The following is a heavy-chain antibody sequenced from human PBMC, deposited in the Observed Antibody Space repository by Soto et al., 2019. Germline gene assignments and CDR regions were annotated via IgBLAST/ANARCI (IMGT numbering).Heavy chain of an antibody. CDR1: GGSISSGDYY. D-gene: IGHD4-17*01. J-gene: IGHJ4*02. CDR3: ARAGNAYCDLYYFDY. CDR2: IYYSGST. V-gene: IGHV4-30-4*01. Sequence: QVQLQESGPGLVKPSQTLSLTCTVSGGSISSGDYYWSWIRQPPGKGLEWIGYIYYSGSTYYNPSLKSRVTISVDTSKNQFSLKLSSVTAADTAVYYCARAGNAYCDLYYFDYWGQGTLVTVSS.